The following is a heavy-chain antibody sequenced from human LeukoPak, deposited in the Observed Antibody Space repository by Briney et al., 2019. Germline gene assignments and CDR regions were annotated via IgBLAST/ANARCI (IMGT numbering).Heavy chain of an antibody. CDR3: ARGSTYGPGHYYGMDV. J-gene: IGHJ6*02. Sequence: GGSLRLSCAASGFTVSSNYMSWVRQAPGKGLEWVSVIYSGGSTYHADSVKGRFTISRHNSKNTLYLQMNSLRAEDTAVYYCARGSTYGPGHYYGMDVWGQGTTVTVSS. V-gene: IGHV3-53*04. CDR2: IYSGGST. CDR1: GFTVSSNY. D-gene: IGHD3-10*01.